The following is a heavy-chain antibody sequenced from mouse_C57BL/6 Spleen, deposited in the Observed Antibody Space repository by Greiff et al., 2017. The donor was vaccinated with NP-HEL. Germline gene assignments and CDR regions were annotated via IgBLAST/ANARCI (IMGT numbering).Heavy chain of an antibody. Sequence: VQLQQPGAELVMPGASVKLSCKASGYTFTSYWMHWVKQRPGQGLEWIGEIDPSDSYTNYNQKFKGKSTLTVDKSSSTAYMQLSSLTSEDSAVYYCARSPDGYYFDYWGQGTTLTVSS. D-gene: IGHD2-3*01. CDR1: GYTFTSYW. CDR2: IDPSDSYT. J-gene: IGHJ2*01. V-gene: IGHV1-69*01. CDR3: ARSPDGYYFDY.